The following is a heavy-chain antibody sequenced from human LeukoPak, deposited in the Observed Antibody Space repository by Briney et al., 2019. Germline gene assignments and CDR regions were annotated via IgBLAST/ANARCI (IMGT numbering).Heavy chain of an antibody. D-gene: IGHD3-9*01. J-gene: IGHJ4*02. Sequence: GGSLRLSCAASGFTFSSNYMSWVRQAPGKGLEWVSVIYRGGDTFYSDSVKGRFTISRDNSKNTLYLQMNSLRAEDTAVYYCAGNDWNYFAYWGQGTLVTVSS. CDR1: GFTFSSNY. CDR3: AGNDWNYFAY. CDR2: IYRGGDT. V-gene: IGHV3-66*01.